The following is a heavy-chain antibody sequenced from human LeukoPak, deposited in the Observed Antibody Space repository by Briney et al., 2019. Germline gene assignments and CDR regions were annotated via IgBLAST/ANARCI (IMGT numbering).Heavy chain of an antibody. V-gene: IGHV4-34*01. J-gene: IGHJ4*02. CDR2: INHSGST. D-gene: IGHD3-9*01. Sequence: SETLSLTCAVYGGSFSGYYWSWIRQPPGKGLEWIGEINHSGSTKYNPSLKSRVTISVDTSKNQFSLKLSSVTAADTAVYYCARGGPRASWDLLTGYQGPLYYFDFWGQGILVTVSS. CDR3: ARGGPRASWDLLTGYQGPLYYFDF. CDR1: GGSFSGYY.